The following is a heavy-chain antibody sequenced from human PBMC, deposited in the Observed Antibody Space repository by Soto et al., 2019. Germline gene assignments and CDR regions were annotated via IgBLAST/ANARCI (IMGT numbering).Heavy chain of an antibody. CDR2: ISGSGGST. Sequence: EVQLLESGGGLVQPGGSLRLSCEASGFTFSSYAMSWVRQAPGKGLEWVSAISGSGGSTYYADSVKGRFTISRDNSKNTLYLQMNSLSAEDTAVYYCAKTGYSRGWYGGPKYYFDYWGQGTLVTVSS. D-gene: IGHD6-19*01. CDR3: AKTGYSRGWYGGPKYYFDY. V-gene: IGHV3-23*01. CDR1: GFTFSSYA. J-gene: IGHJ4*02.